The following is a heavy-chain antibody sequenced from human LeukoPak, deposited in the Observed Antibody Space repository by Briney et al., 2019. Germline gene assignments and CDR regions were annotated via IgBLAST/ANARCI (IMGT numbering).Heavy chain of an antibody. J-gene: IGHJ3*02. CDR1: GYSFTSYW. D-gene: IGHD5-24*01. CDR3: AQLRMARAFDI. V-gene: IGHV5-51*01. CDR2: IYPGDSDT. Sequence: GESLKISCKGSGYSFTSYWIGWVGQMPGKGLEWMGIIYPGDSDTRYSPSFQGQVTISADKSIRTAYLQWSSLKASDTAMYYCAQLRMARAFDIWGQGTMVSVSS.